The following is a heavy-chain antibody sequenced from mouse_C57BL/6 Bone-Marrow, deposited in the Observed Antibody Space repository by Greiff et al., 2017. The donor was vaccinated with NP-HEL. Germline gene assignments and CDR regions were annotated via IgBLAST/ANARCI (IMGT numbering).Heavy chain of an antibody. Sequence: QVQLQQPGAELVKPGASVKLSCKASGYTFTSYWMQWVKQRPGQGLEWIGEIDPSDSYTNYNQKFKGKATLTVDTSSSTAYMQLSSLTSEDSAVYYCARPFVWGLGTTLTVSS. V-gene: IGHV1-50*01. J-gene: IGHJ2*01. CDR3: ARPFV. CDR2: IDPSDSYT. CDR1: GYTFTSYW.